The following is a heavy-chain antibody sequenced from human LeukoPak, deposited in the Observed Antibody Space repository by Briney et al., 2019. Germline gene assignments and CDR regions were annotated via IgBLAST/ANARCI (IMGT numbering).Heavy chain of an antibody. Sequence: SETLSVSCTASGASISSSTYYWGRIRQPPGQGRQRIGSIYYSGSNYYNPSLKSRVTISVDTSKNQFSLKLSYVTAADTAVYYCARLDPAEGLNFDYWGQGTLVTVSS. J-gene: IGHJ4*02. CDR3: ARLDPAEGLNFDY. V-gene: IGHV4-39*01. D-gene: IGHD6-13*01. CDR2: IYYSGSN. CDR1: GASISSSTYY.